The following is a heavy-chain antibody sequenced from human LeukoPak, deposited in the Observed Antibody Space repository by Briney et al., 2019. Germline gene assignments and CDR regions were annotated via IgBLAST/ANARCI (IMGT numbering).Heavy chain of an antibody. CDR2: IHSGGGT. J-gene: IGHJ4*02. D-gene: IGHD6-13*01. Sequence: PGGSLRLSCAASGFTVSRNYMSWVRQAPGKGLEWVSVIHSGGGTHYADSVKGRFTISRDNSKNTLYLQMSSLKVEDTAVYYCARDCWRAAPGTCFDYWGQGTLITVSS. V-gene: IGHV3-53*05. CDR1: GFTVSRNY. CDR3: ARDCWRAAPGTCFDY.